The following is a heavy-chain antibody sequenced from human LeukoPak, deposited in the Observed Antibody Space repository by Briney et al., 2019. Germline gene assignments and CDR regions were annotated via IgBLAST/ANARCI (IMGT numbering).Heavy chain of an antibody. J-gene: IGHJ4*02. V-gene: IGHV3-9*02. D-gene: IGHD5-12*01. CDR2: IYWSSSGT. CDR1: GFNSEDHA. Sequence: GGSLRLSCVVSGFNSEDHAMHWVRQAPGKGLEWVSGIYWSSSGTGYADSVKGRFTVSRDNPRSTLYLQMSSLRAEDTAVYYCARRLSGYAPFDCWGQGTLVTVSS. CDR3: ARRLSGYAPFDC.